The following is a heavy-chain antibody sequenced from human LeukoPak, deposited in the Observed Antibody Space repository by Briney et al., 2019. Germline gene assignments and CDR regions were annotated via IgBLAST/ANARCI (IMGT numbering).Heavy chain of an antibody. CDR2: MNPNSGNT. Sequence: EASVKVSCKASGYTFTSYDINWVRQATGQGLEWMGWMNPNSGNTGYAQKFQGRVTMTRNTSISTAYTELSSLRSEDTAVYYCARVQSLRYFDWLLYKGYYGMDVWGQGTTVTVSS. J-gene: IGHJ6*02. CDR1: GYTFTSYD. V-gene: IGHV1-8*01. D-gene: IGHD3-9*01. CDR3: ARVQSLRYFDWLLYKGYYGMDV.